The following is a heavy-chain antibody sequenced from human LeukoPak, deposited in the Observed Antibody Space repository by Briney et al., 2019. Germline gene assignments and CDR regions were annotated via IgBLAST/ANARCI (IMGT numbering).Heavy chain of an antibody. D-gene: IGHD2-2*02. Sequence: GASVKVSCKASGYTFTTYYMHWVRQAPGQGLEWMGIINPSGGSTSYAQKFQGRVTMTRDTSISTAYMELSRLRSDDTAVYYCARDGGTDVEVPAAIQGSWFDPWGQGTPVTVSS. CDR3: ARDGGTDVEVPAAIQGSWFDP. J-gene: IGHJ5*02. V-gene: IGHV1-46*01. CDR1: GYTFTTYY. CDR2: INPSGGST.